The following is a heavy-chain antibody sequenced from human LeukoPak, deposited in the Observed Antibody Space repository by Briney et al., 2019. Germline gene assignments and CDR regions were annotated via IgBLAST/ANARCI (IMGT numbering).Heavy chain of an antibody. D-gene: IGHD2-2*01. Sequence: ASVKVSCKASGYTFTDYYMHWVRQAPGQGFEWMGWINPNDGDTYCAQKFQGRVTMTRDTSIGTAHMEVSRLRSDDTAVYYCARANFLYCSSTSCLFDYWGQGTLVTVSS. CDR3: ARANFLYCSSTSCLFDY. CDR1: GYTFTDYY. CDR2: INPNDGDT. J-gene: IGHJ4*02. V-gene: IGHV1-2*02.